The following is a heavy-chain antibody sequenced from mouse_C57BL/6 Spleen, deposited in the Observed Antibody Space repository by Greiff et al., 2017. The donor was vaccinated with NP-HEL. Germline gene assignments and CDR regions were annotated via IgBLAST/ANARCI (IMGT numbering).Heavy chain of an antibody. D-gene: IGHD1-1*01. J-gene: IGHJ4*01. CDR1: GYAFSSYW. CDR3: ARRNYGSLRNYAMDY. CDR2: IYPGDGDT. V-gene: IGHV1-80*01. Sequence: VQRVESGAELVKPGASVKISCKASGYAFSSYWIGQIYPGDGDTNYNGKFKGKATLTADKSSSTAYMQLSSLTSEDSAVYFCARRNYGSLRNYAMDYWGQGTSVTVSS.